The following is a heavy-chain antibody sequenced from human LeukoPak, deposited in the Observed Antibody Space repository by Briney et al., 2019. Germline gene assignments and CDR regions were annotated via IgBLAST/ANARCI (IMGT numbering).Heavy chain of an antibody. CDR2: IYTSGST. CDR1: GGSISSGSYY. V-gene: IGHV4-61*02. J-gene: IGHJ2*01. Sequence: SETLSLTCTVSGGSISSGSYYWSWIRQPAGKGLEWIGRIYTSGSTNYNPSLKSRVTISVDTSNNHLSLRLTSVTAADTAVYYCARDRRHRGGYLDLWGRGTPVTVSS. CDR3: ARDRRHRGGYLDL. D-gene: IGHD3-16*01.